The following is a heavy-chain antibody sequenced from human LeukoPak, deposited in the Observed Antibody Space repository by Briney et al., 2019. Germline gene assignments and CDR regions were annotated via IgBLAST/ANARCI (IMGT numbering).Heavy chain of an antibody. D-gene: IGHD3-10*01. CDR3: ARDLDYYGSGFDP. Sequence: ASVKVSCKASGYTFTGYYMHWGRQAPGQGLEWMGWINPNSGGTNYAQKLQGRVTMTRATSISTAYMELRRLRSDDTAVYYCARDLDYYGSGFDPWGQGTLVTVSS. CDR2: INPNSGGT. CDR1: GYTFTGYY. J-gene: IGHJ5*02. V-gene: IGHV1-2*02.